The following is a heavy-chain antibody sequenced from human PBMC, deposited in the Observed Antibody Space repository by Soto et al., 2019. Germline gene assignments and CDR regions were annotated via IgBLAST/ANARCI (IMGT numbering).Heavy chain of an antibody. J-gene: IGHJ5*02. CDR1: GGSISSSSYY. D-gene: IGHD3-10*01. CDR2: IYYSGST. CDR3: ARPLSNSSGFLDWFDP. V-gene: IGHV4-39*01. Sequence: SETLSLTCTVSGGSISSSSYYWGWIRQPPGKGLEWIGSIYYSGSTYYNPSLKSRVTISVDTSKNQFSLKLSSVTAADTAVYYCARPLSNSSGFLDWFDPWGQGTLVTVSS.